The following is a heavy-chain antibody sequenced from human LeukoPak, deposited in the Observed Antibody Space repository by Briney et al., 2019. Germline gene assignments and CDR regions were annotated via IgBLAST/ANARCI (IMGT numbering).Heavy chain of an antibody. CDR1: GGSISSSSYY. CDR2: IYYSGST. J-gene: IGHJ4*02. V-gene: IGHV4-61*01. D-gene: IGHD3-16*01. CDR3: ARDRPWGYFDY. Sequence: SETLSLTCTVSGGSISSSSYYWSWIRQPPGKGLEWIGYIYYSGSTNYNPSLKSRVTISVDTSKNQFSLKLSSVTAADTAVYYCARDRPWGYFDYWGQGTLVTVSS.